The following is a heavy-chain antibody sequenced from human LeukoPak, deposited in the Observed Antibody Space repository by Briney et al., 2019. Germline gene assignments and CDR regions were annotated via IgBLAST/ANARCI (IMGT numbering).Heavy chain of an antibody. D-gene: IGHD3-16*01. J-gene: IGHJ4*02. CDR3: ARDHNWGFDH. V-gene: IGHV3-48*02. CDR2: IDSSSTTV. Sequence: GGSLRLSCAASGFTFSSYSMNWVRQAPGKGLEWVSYIDSSSTTVLYADSVKGRFTISRDNAKNSLFLQMNSLRDEDTAVYYRARDHNWGFDHWGQGTLVTVSS. CDR1: GFTFSSYS.